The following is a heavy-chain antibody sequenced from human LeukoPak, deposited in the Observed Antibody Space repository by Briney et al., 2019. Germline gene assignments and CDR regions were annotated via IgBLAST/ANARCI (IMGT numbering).Heavy chain of an antibody. CDR2: IYYSGST. CDR3: ARTGPDSWQAGDAFDI. D-gene: IGHD6-13*01. CDR1: GGSISSGGYY. J-gene: IGHJ3*02. V-gene: IGHV4-31*03. Sequence: PSETLSLTCTVSGGSISSGGYYWSWIRQHPGKGLEWIGYIYYSGSTYYNPSLKSRVTISVDTSKNQFSLKLSSVTAADTAVYYCARTGPDSWQAGDAFDIWGQGTMVTVSS.